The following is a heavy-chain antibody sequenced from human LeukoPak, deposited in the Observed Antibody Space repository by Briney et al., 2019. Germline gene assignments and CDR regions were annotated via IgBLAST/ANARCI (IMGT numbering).Heavy chain of an antibody. D-gene: IGHD3-9*01. CDR2: ISSSSSYI. J-gene: IGHJ4*02. V-gene: IGHV3-21*01. Sequence: GGSLRLSCAASGFTFSSYSMNWVRQAPGKGLKGVSSISSSSSYIYYADSVKGRFTISRDNAKKSLYLQMNSLRAEDTAVYYCARATTYDILTGYSDYWGQGTLVTVSS. CDR3: ARATTYDILTGYSDY. CDR1: GFTFSSYS.